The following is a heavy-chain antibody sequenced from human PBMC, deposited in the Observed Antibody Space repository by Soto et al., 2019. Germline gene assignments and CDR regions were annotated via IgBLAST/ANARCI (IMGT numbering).Heavy chain of an antibody. CDR2: ISTYNGNT. CDR1: GYTFTTYD. Sequence: QVQLVQSGAEVKKPGASVKVSCKASGYTFTTYDISWVRQAPGQGLEWMGRISTYNGNTNYPQSLQGRLTMTTDTSNTTAYMEVRRLRSDDTDVYYCARDPYHVLMVNAPNLYGMDVWGQGTTVIVSS. J-gene: IGHJ6*02. CDR3: ARDPYHVLMVNAPNLYGMDV. D-gene: IGHD2-8*01. V-gene: IGHV1-18*01.